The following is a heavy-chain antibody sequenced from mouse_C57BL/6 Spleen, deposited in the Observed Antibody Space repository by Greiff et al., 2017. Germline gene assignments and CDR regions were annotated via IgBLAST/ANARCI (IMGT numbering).Heavy chain of an antibody. CDR3: TRRTAQATWFAY. Sequence: QVQLQQSGAELVRPGASVTLSCKASGYTFTDYEMHWVKQTPVHGLEWIGAIDPETGGTAYNQKFKGKAILTADKSSSTAYMELRSLTSEDSAVYYCTRRTAQATWFAYWGQGTLVTVSA. D-gene: IGHD3-2*02. CDR1: GYTFTDYE. J-gene: IGHJ3*01. V-gene: IGHV1-15*01. CDR2: IDPETGGT.